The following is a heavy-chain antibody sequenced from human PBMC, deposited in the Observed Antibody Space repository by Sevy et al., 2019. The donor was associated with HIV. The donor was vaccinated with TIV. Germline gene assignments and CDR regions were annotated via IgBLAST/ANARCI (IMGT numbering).Heavy chain of an antibody. CDR3: ARGGSLGAFDI. CDR2: INTDGTIT. D-gene: IGHD1-26*01. V-gene: IGHV3-74*03. CDR1: GFTFSSYW. Sequence: GGSLRLSCAASGFTFSSYWMHWVRQSPGKGLELVSRINTDGTITTYADSVKGRFTISGDNAKNTLYMEMNSLRAEDTAVYYCARGGSLGAFDIWGRGTLVTVSS. J-gene: IGHJ3*02.